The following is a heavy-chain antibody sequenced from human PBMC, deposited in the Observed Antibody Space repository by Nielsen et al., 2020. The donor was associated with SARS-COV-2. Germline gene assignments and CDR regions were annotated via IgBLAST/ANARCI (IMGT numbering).Heavy chain of an antibody. CDR3: ARVPGIAAAGIDY. V-gene: IGHV3-30*04. Sequence: GSLKISCAASGFTFSSYAMHWVRQAPGKGLEWVAVISYDGSNKYYADSVKGRFTISRDNSKNTLYLQMNSLRAEDTAVYYCARVPGIAAAGIDYWGQGTLVTVSS. CDR2: ISYDGSNK. J-gene: IGHJ4*02. D-gene: IGHD6-13*01. CDR1: GFTFSSYA.